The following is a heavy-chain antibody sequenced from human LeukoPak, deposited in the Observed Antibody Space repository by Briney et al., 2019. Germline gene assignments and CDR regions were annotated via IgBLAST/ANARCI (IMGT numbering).Heavy chain of an antibody. CDR2: INPNSGGT. D-gene: IGHD2-21*02. CDR1: GYTFTGYY. Sequence: ASVKVSCKASGYTFTGYYMHWVRQAPGQGLEWMGWINPNSGGTNYAQKFQGRVTMTRDTSITTAYMELSRLRSDDTAVYYCARDNREVRGGDCFDVWGKGTSVTVSS. J-gene: IGHJ6*04. CDR3: ARDNREVRGGDCFDV. V-gene: IGHV1-2*02.